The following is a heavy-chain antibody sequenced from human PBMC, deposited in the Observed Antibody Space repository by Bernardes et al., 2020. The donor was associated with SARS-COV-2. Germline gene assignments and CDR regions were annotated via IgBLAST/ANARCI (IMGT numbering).Heavy chain of an antibody. D-gene: IGHD6-13*01. Sequence: GSLRLSCAASGFTFSSYSMNWVRQAPGKGLEWVSSISSSSSYIYYADSVKGRFTISRDNAKNSLYLQMNSLRAEDTAVYYCARDSPYSSSWSPHDWFDPWGQGTLVTVSS. CDR1: GFTFSSYS. CDR3: ARDSPYSSSWSPHDWFDP. CDR2: ISSSSSYI. J-gene: IGHJ5*02. V-gene: IGHV3-21*01.